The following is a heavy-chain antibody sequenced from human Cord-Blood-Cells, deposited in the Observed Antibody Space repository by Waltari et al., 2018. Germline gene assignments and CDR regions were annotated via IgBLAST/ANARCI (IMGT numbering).Heavy chain of an antibody. D-gene: IGHD6-19*01. V-gene: IGHV3-23*01. CDR1: VFPFSSNV. Sequence: EVQLLESGGGLVQPGGSLRLSCAASVFPFSSNVMSWVRQAPGKGLEWVSAISGSGGSTYYADSVKGRFTISRDNSKNTLYLQMNSLRAEDTAVYYCAKDLRDSGWFDYWGQGTLVTVSS. J-gene: IGHJ4*02. CDR3: AKDLRDSGWFDY. CDR2: ISGSGGST.